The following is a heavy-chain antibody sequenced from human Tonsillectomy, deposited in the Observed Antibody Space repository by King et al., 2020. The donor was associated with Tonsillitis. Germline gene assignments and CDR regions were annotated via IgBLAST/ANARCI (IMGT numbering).Heavy chain of an antibody. CDR3: AKGYCSGGSCYSDY. CDR1: GFTFDDYA. CDR2: ISWNSGTI. D-gene: IGHD2-15*01. V-gene: IGHV3-9*01. Sequence: VQLVESGGGLVQPGRSLRLSCAASGFTFDDYAMYWVRQVPGKGLEWVSGISWNSGTIDYAASVKGRFTISRDNANNSLYLQMNSLRTEDTALYYCAKGYCSGGSCYSDYWGQGTLVTVSS. J-gene: IGHJ4*02.